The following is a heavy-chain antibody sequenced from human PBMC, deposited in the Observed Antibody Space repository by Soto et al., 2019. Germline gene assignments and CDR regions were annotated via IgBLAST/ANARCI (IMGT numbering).Heavy chain of an antibody. Sequence: PSETLSLTCTVSGGSISSGGYYWSWIRQHPGKGLEWIGYIYDSGSTYYNPSLKSRVTISVDTSKNQFSLKLSSVTAADTAVYYCAREDGSEGVDYWGQGTLVTVSS. CDR3: AREDGSEGVDY. D-gene: IGHD3-10*01. J-gene: IGHJ4*02. CDR1: GGSISSGGYY. V-gene: IGHV4-31*03. CDR2: IYDSGST.